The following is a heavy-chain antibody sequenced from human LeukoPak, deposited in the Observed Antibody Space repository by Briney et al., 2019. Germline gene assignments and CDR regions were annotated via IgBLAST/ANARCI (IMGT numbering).Heavy chain of an antibody. V-gene: IGHV4-34*01. Sequence: SETLSLTCAVYGGSFSGYYWSWIRQPPGKGLEWIGEINHSGSTNCNPSLKSRVTISVDTSKNQFSLKLSSVTAADTAVYYCAKLTGILLGGYNWFDPWGQGTLVTVSS. CDR2: INHSGST. CDR3: AKLTGILLGGYNWFDP. J-gene: IGHJ5*02. D-gene: IGHD1-20*01. CDR1: GGSFSGYY.